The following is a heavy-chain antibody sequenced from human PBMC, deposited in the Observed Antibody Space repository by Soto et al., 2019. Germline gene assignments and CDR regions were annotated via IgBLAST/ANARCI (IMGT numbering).Heavy chain of an antibody. J-gene: IGHJ4*02. CDR1: GFTFSSYS. Sequence: PGGSLRLSCAASGFTFSSYSMNWVRQAPGKGLEWVSSISSSSSYIYYADSVKGRFTISRDNAKNSLYLQMNSLRAEDTAVYYCARDSLHSSGYPGWGQGTLVTVSS. V-gene: IGHV3-21*01. CDR3: ARDSLHSSGYPG. D-gene: IGHD3-22*01. CDR2: ISSSSSYI.